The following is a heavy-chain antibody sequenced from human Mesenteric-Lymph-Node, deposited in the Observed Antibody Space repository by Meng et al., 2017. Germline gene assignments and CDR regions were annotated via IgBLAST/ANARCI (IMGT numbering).Heavy chain of an antibody. CDR2: IYHSGST. V-gene: IGHV4-4*02. D-gene: IGHD6-13*01. Sequence: LPEAAPGLAKPWETLSLTCAVSGGSISSINWWTWVRQPPGKGLEWIGEIYHSGSTNYNPSLKSRVTISVGKSKNQFSLKLSSVTAADTAVYYCARVAAAGNEWFDPWGQGTLVTVSS. CDR1: GGSISSINW. J-gene: IGHJ5*02. CDR3: ARVAAAGNEWFDP.